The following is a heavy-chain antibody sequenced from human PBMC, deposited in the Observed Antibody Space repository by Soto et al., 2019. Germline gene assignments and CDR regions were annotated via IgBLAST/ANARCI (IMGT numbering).Heavy chain of an antibody. CDR3: ARGECSSNYCFTRWALDI. D-gene: IGHD2-2*01. V-gene: IGHV4-34*01. CDR1: GGSFSGYY. J-gene: IGHJ3*02. Sequence: QVQLQQWGAGLLKPSETLSLTYAVYGGSFSGYYWTWIRQTPGKGLEWIGEINHSGSTNYKPSLKSRVSISADTSKKQFSLNLTSVTAADTAVYYCARGECSSNYCFTRWALDIWGQGTVVTVSS. CDR2: INHSGST.